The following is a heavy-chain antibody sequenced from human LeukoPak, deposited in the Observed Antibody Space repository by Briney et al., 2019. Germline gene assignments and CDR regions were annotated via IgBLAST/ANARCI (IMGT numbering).Heavy chain of an antibody. CDR1: GGSISSYY. CDR3: ARQIMAYCSSTSCYPSLYYYYGMDV. Sequence: SETLSLTCTVSGGSISSYYWSWIRQPPGKGLEWIGYIYYSGSTNYNPSLKSRVTISVDTSKNQFSLKLSSVTAADTAVYYCARQIMAYCSSTSCYPSLYYYYGMDVWGQGTTVTVSS. CDR2: IYYSGST. D-gene: IGHD2-2*01. V-gene: IGHV4-59*08. J-gene: IGHJ6*01.